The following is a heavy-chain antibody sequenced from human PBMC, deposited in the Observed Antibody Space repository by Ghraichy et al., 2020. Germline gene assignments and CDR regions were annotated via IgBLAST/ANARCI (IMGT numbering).Heavy chain of an antibody. V-gene: IGHV6-1*01. D-gene: IGHD3-9*01. CDR3: ARATGYFDY. CDR2: TYYRSKWYN. Sequence: RSPSRGLEWLGRTYYRSKWYNDYAVSVKSRISIIPDTSKNQFSLQLNSVTPEDTAVYYCARATGYFDYWGQGTLVTVSS. J-gene: IGHJ4*02.